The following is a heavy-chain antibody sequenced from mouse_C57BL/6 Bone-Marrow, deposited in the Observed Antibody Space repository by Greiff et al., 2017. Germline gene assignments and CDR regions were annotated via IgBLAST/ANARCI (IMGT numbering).Heavy chain of an antibody. Sequence: QVQLQQSGPELVKPGASVKLSCKASGYTFTSYDINWVKQRPGQGLEWIGWIYPRDGSTKYNEKFKGKATLTVDTSSSTAYMELHSLTSEDSAVYFWARERVITTVPFAYWGQGTLVTVSA. CDR2: IYPRDGST. J-gene: IGHJ3*01. CDR1: GYTFTSYD. D-gene: IGHD1-1*01. CDR3: ARERVITTVPFAY. V-gene: IGHV1-85*01.